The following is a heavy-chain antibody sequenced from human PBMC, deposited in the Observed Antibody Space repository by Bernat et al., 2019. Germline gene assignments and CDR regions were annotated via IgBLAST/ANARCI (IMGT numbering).Heavy chain of an antibody. CDR1: GFTFSSYS. J-gene: IGHJ4*02. D-gene: IGHD1-1*01. Sequence: EVQLVESGGGLVKPGGSLRLSCAASGFTFSSYSMNWVRQAPGKGLEWVSSISSSSSYIYYADSVKGRFTISRDNAKISLYLQMNSLRAEDTAVYYCARLVERTERRFDYWGQGTLVTVSS. V-gene: IGHV3-21*01. CDR2: ISSSSSYI. CDR3: ARLVERTERRFDY.